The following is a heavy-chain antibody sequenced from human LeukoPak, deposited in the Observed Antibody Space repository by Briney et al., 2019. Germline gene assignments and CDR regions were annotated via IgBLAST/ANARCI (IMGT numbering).Heavy chain of an antibody. CDR3: AKHGTQLKPFDI. Sequence: GTSLRLSCAASGFTFSSYAMHWVRQAPGKGLEWVSSITGSGVSTYYADSVKGHFTISRDNSKNTLYLQMNSLRAEDTAVYYCAKHGTQLKPFDIWGQGTMVTVSS. CDR2: ITGSGVST. V-gene: IGHV3-23*01. D-gene: IGHD2-2*01. CDR1: GFTFSSYA. J-gene: IGHJ3*02.